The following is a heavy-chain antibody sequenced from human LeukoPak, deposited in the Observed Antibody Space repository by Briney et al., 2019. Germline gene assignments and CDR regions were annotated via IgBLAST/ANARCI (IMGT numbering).Heavy chain of an antibody. V-gene: IGHV3-7*01. CDR2: IKQDGSEE. CDR1: GFTFSSYW. J-gene: IGHJ4*02. CDR3: ARLVLLWFGELDY. D-gene: IGHD3-10*01. Sequence: PGGSLRLSCAASGFTFSSYWMSWVRQAPGKGLEWVANIKQDGSEEYYVDSVKGRFTISRDNAKNSLYLQMNSLRAEDTAVYYCARLVLLWFGELDYWGQGTLVTVSS.